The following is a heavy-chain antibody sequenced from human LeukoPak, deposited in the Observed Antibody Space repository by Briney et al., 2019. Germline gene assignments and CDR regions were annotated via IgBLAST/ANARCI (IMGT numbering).Heavy chain of an antibody. J-gene: IGHJ4*02. V-gene: IGHV3-30*02. CDR2: IRYDGSNK. CDR3: ARDVSAARRFDY. CDR1: GFTFSSYG. D-gene: IGHD6-6*01. Sequence: GGSLRLSCAASGFTFSSYGMHWVRQAPGKGLEWVASIRYDGSNKWYADSVKGRLTISRDNAKNTLYLQMNSLRAEDTAVYYCARDVSAARRFDYWGQGTLVTVSP.